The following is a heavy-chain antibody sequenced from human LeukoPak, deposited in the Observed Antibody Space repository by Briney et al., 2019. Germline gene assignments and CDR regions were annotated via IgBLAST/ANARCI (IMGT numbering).Heavy chain of an antibody. Sequence: GRCLRLSRAASGFTLSSYAMHCVRRAPGQGLECVGVIAYDGSKKYYAHSVKGRFTISRDNSKNTVYLQMNSLSAEDTAVYYCARVKTYGDYVVYYYYMDVWGKGTTVTVS. V-gene: IGHV3-30*04. CDR1: GFTLSSYA. D-gene: IGHD4-17*01. CDR2: IAYDGSKK. CDR3: ARVKTYGDYVVYYYYMDV. J-gene: IGHJ6*03.